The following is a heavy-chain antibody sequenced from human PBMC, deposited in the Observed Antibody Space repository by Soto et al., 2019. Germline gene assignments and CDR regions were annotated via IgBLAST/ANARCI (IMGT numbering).Heavy chain of an antibody. CDR3: VRGPDYSNFGYLAY. CDR2: IWNAGNNK. CDR1: GFTFSSHA. D-gene: IGHD4-4*01. V-gene: IGHV3-33*01. Sequence: QVQLVESGGGVVQPGRSLRLSCAASGFTFSSHAMNWVRQAPGKGLEWVALIWNAGNNKYYADAGSVKGRFTISRDNSRNTLYREITTGRADATAGYYWVRGPDYSNFGYLAYGGQGTLVTV. J-gene: IGHJ4*02.